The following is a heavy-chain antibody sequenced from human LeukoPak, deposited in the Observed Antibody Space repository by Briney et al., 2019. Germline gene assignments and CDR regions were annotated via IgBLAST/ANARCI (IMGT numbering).Heavy chain of an antibody. CDR1: GGSFSGYY. CDR2: INHSGST. J-gene: IGHJ4*02. Sequence: SETLSLTCAVYGGSFSGYYWSGIRQPPGKGLEWIGEINHSGSTNYNPSLKSRVTISVDTSKNQFSLKLSSVTAADTAVYYCARGRMGTFDYWGQGTLVTVSS. CDR3: ARGRMGTFDY. D-gene: IGHD5-24*01. V-gene: IGHV4-34*01.